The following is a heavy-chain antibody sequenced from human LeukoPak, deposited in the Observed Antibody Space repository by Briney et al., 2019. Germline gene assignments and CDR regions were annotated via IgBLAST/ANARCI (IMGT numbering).Heavy chain of an antibody. J-gene: IGHJ5*02. V-gene: IGHV7-4-1*02. CDR1: GYTFTSYA. CDR2: INTNTGNP. CDR3: ARDPSKRRVSPSDP. Sequence: ASVKVSCKASGYTFTSYAMNWVRQAPGQGLEWMGWINTNTGNPTYAQGFTGRFVFSLVTSVSTAYLQISSLKAEDTAVYYCARDPSKRRVSPSDPWGQGTLVTVSS.